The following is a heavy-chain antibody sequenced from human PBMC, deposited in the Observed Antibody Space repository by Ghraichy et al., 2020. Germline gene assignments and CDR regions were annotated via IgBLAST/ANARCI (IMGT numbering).Heavy chain of an antibody. V-gene: IGHV3-7*01. CDR2: IKEDGSEK. CDR3: ARSGGRDDYMGDS. Sequence: GGSQRLSCAASGFSFTSYWVSWVRHTPGKGLEWLANIKEDGSEKYYVDSVEGRFSISRDNAKNALYLEMNSLRDEDTAVYYCARSGGRDDYMGDSWGQGTLVTVSS. J-gene: IGHJ4*02. CDR1: GFSFTSYW. D-gene: IGHD5-24*01.